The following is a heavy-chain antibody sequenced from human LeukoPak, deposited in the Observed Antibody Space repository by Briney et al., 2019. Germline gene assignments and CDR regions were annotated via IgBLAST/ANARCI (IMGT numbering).Heavy chain of an antibody. CDR1: GGSISAYY. CDR3: ARVSGDYGYFFDY. V-gene: IGHV4-59*01. D-gene: IGHD4-17*01. CDR2: IYYSETT. Sequence: SETLSLTCTVSGGSISAYYWSWIRQPPGKGLEWIGYIYYSETTNYNPSFKSRVTISVDTSKNQFSLKLSSVTAADTAVYYCARVSGDYGYFFDYWGQGTLVTVSS. J-gene: IGHJ4*02.